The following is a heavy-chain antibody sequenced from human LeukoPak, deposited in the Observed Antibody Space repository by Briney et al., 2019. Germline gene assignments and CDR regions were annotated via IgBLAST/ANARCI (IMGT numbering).Heavy chain of an antibody. Sequence: PGGSLRLSCAASGFTFSSHWMHWVPQAPGKGLVWVSRINSDATRTIYADSVKGRFTTSRDNTKNTLYLEMSGLRAEDTAVYFCARGPKYSDNWYGLDVWGQGTTVTVSS. CDR3: ARGPKYSDNWYGLDV. V-gene: IGHV3-74*01. D-gene: IGHD1-1*01. CDR1: GFTFSSHW. CDR2: INSDATRT. J-gene: IGHJ6*02.